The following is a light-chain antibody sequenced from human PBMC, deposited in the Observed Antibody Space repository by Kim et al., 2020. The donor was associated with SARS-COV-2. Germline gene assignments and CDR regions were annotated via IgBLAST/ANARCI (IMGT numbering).Light chain of an antibody. Sequence: PGKTARITCGGNNIGSKSVHWYQQKPGQAPVLVIYYDSDRPSGIPERFSGSNSGNTATLTISRFEAGDEADYYCQVWDSSSDHPYVFGTGTKVTVL. CDR1: NIGSKS. J-gene: IGLJ1*01. CDR2: YDS. CDR3: QVWDSSSDHPYV. V-gene: IGLV3-21*04.